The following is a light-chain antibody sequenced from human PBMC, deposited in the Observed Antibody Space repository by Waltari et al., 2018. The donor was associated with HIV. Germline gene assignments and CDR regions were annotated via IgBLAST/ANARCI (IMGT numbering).Light chain of an antibody. CDR3: QQAFSFPHT. J-gene: IGKJ4*01. CDR1: QSVGDK. Sequence: DLQFTQASSSVSVFVGGNFSITCRASQSVGDKLAWYQVKTGEAPTLLIYGASKLQSGVPSRFAASVSGPEFSLTITGRQSDDSGTYFCQQAFSFPHTFGGGT. CDR2: GAS. V-gene: IGKV1D-12*01.